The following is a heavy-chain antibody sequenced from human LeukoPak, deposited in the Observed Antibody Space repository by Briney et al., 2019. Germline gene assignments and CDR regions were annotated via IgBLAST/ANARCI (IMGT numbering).Heavy chain of an antibody. CDR3: AREMGYCSGGSCYSDWFDP. CDR1: GFTFSSYA. J-gene: IGHJ5*02. CDR2: ISSNGGST. V-gene: IGHV3-64*01. D-gene: IGHD2-15*01. Sequence: GGSLRLSCAASGFTFSSYAMHWVRQAPGKGLEYVSAISSNGGSTYYANSVKGRFTISRDNSKNTLYLQMGSLRAEDMAVYYCAREMGYCSGGSCYSDWFDPWGQGTLVTVSS.